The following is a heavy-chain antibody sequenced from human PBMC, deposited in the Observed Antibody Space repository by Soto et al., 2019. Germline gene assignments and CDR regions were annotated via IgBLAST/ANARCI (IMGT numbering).Heavy chain of an antibody. Sequence: EVQLVESGGGLVQPGRSLRLSCAASGFTFDDYAMHWVRQAPGKGLEWVSGISWNSGSIGYADSVKGRFTISRDNAKNTLYQEMNSLGADDTAVYYCAKYSRGGGGAGDPHDYWGQGTMVTVSS. CDR2: ISWNSGSI. D-gene: IGHD3-16*01. CDR3: AKYSRGGGGAGDPHDY. J-gene: IGHJ4*02. V-gene: IGHV3-9*01. CDR1: GFTFDDYA.